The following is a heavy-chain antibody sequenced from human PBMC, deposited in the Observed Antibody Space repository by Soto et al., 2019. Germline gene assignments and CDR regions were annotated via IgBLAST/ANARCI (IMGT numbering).Heavy chain of an antibody. V-gene: IGHV3-11*06. Sequence: QVQLVESGGGLVPPGGSLRLSCAGSGFNFGDSYMSWIRQAPGKGLEWLSYISPGSRYPAYADSVKGRFTISKDNDKRSLFVQMMSLTAEDTAIYYCVRGGGGGLFDPWGQGTMVTVSS. CDR1: GFNFGDSY. CDR2: ISPGSRYP. CDR3: VRGGGGGLFDP. J-gene: IGHJ5*02. D-gene: IGHD2-15*01.